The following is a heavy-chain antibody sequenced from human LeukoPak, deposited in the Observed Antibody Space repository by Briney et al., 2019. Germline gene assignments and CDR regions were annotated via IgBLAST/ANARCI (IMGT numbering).Heavy chain of an antibody. CDR1: GFTFSDYW. J-gene: IGHJ4*02. CDR3: VRDSGSRSLHW. V-gene: IGHV3-7*01. Sequence: GGSLRLSCAASGFTFSDYWMTWVRQTPEKGLEWLAQINGDGSEKYFVDSVRGRFAISRDNAKNSLYLQMNSLRVEDTAVYFCVRDSGSRSLHWWGRGTLVSVSS. CDR2: INGDGSEK. D-gene: IGHD1-1*01.